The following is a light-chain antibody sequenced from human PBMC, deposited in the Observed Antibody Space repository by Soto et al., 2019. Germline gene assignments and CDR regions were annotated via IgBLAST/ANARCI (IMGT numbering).Light chain of an antibody. CDR2: EVT. Sequence: QSVLTQPASVSGSPGQSITISCTGTSSDVGGYNYVSWYQQHPGKAPKLMIYEVTTRPSGVSNRFSGSKSGNTASLTISGLQPDDEADYYCSSYTNGNTMVFGGGTKLTVL. CDR1: SSDVGGYNY. J-gene: IGLJ2*01. CDR3: SSYTNGNTMV. V-gene: IGLV2-14*01.